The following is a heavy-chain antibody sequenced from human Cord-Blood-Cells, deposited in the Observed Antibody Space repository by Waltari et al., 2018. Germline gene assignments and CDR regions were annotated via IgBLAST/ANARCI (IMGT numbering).Heavy chain of an antibody. V-gene: IGHV3-33*01. CDR2: IWYDGSNK. Sequence: QVQLVESGGGVVQPGRSLRLSCAASGFTFSSYGMHWVRQAPGKGLVWVAVIWYDGSNKYYAASVKGRFTISRDNSKNTLYLQMNSLRAEDTAVYYCARGGYCSSTSCYEGGFDYWGQGTLVTVSS. CDR3: ARGGYCSSTSCYEGGFDY. D-gene: IGHD2-2*01. CDR1: GFTFSSYG. J-gene: IGHJ4*02.